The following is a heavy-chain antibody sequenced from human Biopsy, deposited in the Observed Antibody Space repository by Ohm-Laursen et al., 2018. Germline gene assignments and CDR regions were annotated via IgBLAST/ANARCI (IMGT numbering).Heavy chain of an antibody. Sequence: GSSVKVSCKASGYTFTDYFLHWVRQAPGQGPEWMGWISPSSGDTNYAQKFQGRVTMIRDTSATTGYMELRSLRSDDTALYYCAREGTSVTFFGKISDYYFDFWGPGTVVTVSS. V-gene: IGHV1-2*02. J-gene: IGHJ4*02. D-gene: IGHD3-3*01. CDR3: AREGTSVTFFGKISDYYFDF. CDR1: GYTFTDYF. CDR2: ISPSSGDT.